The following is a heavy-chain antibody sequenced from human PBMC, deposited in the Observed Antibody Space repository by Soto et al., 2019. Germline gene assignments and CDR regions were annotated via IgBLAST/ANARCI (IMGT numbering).Heavy chain of an antibody. J-gene: IGHJ5*01. CDR1: GGSMSSPNW. Sequence: QVRLQESGPGLVKPSGTLYLTCLVSGGSMSSPNWWTWVRQDPVKGLEWIAEIHHSLATNYSPSLKSRAVISIDKSNNQFSLQRTSVTAADTAVYYCATGSPSYYGSGGMWDSWGRGALVTVSS. CDR3: ATGSPSYYGSGGMWDS. V-gene: IGHV4-4*02. CDR2: IHHSLAT. D-gene: IGHD3-10*01.